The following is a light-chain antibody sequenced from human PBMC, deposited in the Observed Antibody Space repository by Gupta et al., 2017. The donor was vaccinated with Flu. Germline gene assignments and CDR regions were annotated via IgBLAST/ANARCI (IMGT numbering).Light chain of an antibody. CDR3: QQDQSYWT. J-gene: IGKJ1*01. CDR1: RSVNRW. V-gene: IGKV1-5*03. Sequence: DIQMTQSPSTLSASVGDRVTITCRDSRSVNRWLAWDQQKPGKAPKLMIYEASRVEGGVPARFSGSGDQKEFTLTSSRRQYDDCAYYYGQQDQSYWTFGQGTKVEIK. CDR2: EAS.